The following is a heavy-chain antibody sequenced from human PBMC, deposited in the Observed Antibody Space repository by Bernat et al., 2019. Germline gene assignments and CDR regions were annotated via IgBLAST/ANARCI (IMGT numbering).Heavy chain of an antibody. CDR2: IWYDGSNK. V-gene: IGHV3-33*01. Sequence: QVQLVESGGGVVQPGRSLRLSCAASGFTFSSYGMHWVRQAPGKGLEWVAVIWYDGSNKYYADSVKGRFTISRDNSKNTLYLQMNSLRAEDTAVYYCARVYRVGSGSYYISSSGDYYGMDVWGQGTTVTVSS. J-gene: IGHJ6*02. CDR1: GFTFSSYG. CDR3: ARVYRVGSGSYYISSSGDYYGMDV. D-gene: IGHD3-10*01.